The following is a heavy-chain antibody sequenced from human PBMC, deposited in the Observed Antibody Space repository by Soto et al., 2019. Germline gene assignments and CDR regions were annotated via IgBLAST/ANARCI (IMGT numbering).Heavy chain of an antibody. Sequence: PGGSLRLSCAASGFTFSSYAMSWVRQAPGKGLEWVSAISGSGGSTYYADSVKGRFTISRDNAKNTLYLQMNSLRAEDTAVYYCARSYCDCSGYYDYWGQGTLVTVSS. J-gene: IGHJ4*02. CDR1: GFTFSSYA. CDR2: ISGSGGST. D-gene: IGHD3-22*01. V-gene: IGHV3-23*01. CDR3: ARSYCDCSGYYDY.